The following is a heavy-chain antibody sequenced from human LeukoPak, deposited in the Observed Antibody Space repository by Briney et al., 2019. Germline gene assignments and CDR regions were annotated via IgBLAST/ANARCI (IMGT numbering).Heavy chain of an antibody. V-gene: IGHV3-23*01. CDR3: ARDRSIYSSSWLDWDY. Sequence: GGSLRLSCAASGFTFTSYAMTWVRQAPGKGLEWVSGLNASGTSTFYADSVKGRVTISRDSSKNTLYLQMNSLRAEDTAVYYCARDRSIYSSSWLDWDYWGQGTLVTVSS. CDR1: GFTFTSYA. CDR2: LNASGTST. J-gene: IGHJ4*02. D-gene: IGHD6-13*01.